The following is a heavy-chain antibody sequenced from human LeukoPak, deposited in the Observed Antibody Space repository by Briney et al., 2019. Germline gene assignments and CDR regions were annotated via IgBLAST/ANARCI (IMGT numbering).Heavy chain of an antibody. J-gene: IGHJ4*02. V-gene: IGHV1-8*01. D-gene: IGHD4-17*01. CDR1: GYTFTSYD. CDR2: MNPNSGNT. CDR3: ARAALDYGDYDDY. Sequence: ASVKVSCKASGYTFTSYDINWVRQATGQGLEWMGWMNPNSGNTGYAQKFQGRVTMTRNTSISTAYMELSSLRSEDTAVCYCARAALDYGDYDDYWGQGTLVTVSS.